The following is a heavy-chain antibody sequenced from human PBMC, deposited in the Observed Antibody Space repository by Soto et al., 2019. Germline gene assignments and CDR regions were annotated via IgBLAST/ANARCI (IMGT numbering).Heavy chain of an antibody. J-gene: IGHJ6*02. V-gene: IGHV1-69*01. Sequence: QVQLVQSGAEVKKPGSSVKVSCKASGGTFSSYAISWVRQAPGQGLEWMGGIIPIFGTANYAQKFQGRVTITADESTSTAYMELSSLRSEDTAVYYCARGPVTMVRGVIRDSKAYYHYGMDVWGQGTTVTVSS. CDR2: IIPIFGTA. D-gene: IGHD3-10*01. CDR1: GGTFSSYA. CDR3: ARGPVTMVRGVIRDSKAYYHYGMDV.